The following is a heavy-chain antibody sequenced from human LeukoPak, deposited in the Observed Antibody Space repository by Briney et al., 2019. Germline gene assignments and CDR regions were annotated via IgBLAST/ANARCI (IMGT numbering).Heavy chain of an antibody. V-gene: IGHV1-69*13. J-gene: IGHJ5*02. D-gene: IGHD2-2*02. CDR3: ARVTGGRYCSTTSCYMRGWFDP. Sequence: PVKVSCKASGGTFSSYAISWVRQAPGQGLEWMGGIIPVFGTSNYAQKFQGRVTITADESTRTAYMELSSLRSEDTAVYYCARVTGGRYCSTTSCYMRGWFDPWGQGTLVTVSS. CDR2: IIPVFGTS. CDR1: GGTFSSYA.